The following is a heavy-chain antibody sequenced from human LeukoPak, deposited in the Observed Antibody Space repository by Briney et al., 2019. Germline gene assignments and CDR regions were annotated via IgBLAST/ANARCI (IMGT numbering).Heavy chain of an antibody. D-gene: IGHD3-3*01. J-gene: IGHJ4*02. CDR3: AKVRALGITIFGEVPD. CDR1: GFTFSSYE. CDR2: ISSSGSTI. Sequence: GGSLRLSCAASGFTFSSYEMNWVRQAPGKGLEWVSYISSSGSTIYYADSVKGRFTISRDNAKNSLYLQMNSLRAEDTAVYYCAKVRALGITIFGEVPDWGQGTLVTVSS. V-gene: IGHV3-48*03.